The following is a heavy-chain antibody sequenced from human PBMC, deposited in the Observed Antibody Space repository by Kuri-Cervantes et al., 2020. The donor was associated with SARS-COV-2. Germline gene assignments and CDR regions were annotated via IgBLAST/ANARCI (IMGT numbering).Heavy chain of an antibody. CDR2: INPGGGST. V-gene: IGHV1-46*01. CDR1: GYTFTSYY. Sequence: ASVKVSCKASGYTFTSYYMHWVRQAPGQGLEWMGIINPGGGSTSYAQKFQGRVTMTRDTSTSTVYMELSGLRSEDTAVYYCARDGPSPRSSIAARLRYWGQGTLVTVSS. D-gene: IGHD6-6*01. J-gene: IGHJ4*02. CDR3: ARDGPSPRSSIAARLRY.